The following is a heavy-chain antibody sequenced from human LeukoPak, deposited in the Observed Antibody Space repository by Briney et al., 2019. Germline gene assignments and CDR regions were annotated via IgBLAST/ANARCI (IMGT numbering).Heavy chain of an antibody. CDR3: AREAGNDALDI. Sequence: GASEKVSCKASRDTFITYYIQWVRQAPGLGLEWMGWINPNSGDTNYAQKFQGRVTMTRDTSISTAYMELRWMRSDDPAVYYCAREAGNDALDIWGQGTVVTVSS. CDR2: INPNSGDT. V-gene: IGHV1-2*02. CDR1: RDTFITYY. J-gene: IGHJ3*02. D-gene: IGHD1-1*01.